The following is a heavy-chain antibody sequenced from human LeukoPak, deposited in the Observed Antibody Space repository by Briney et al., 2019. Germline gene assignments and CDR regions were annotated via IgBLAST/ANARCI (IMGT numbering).Heavy chain of an antibody. CDR3: ARLSGRDGYNFADY. J-gene: IGHJ4*02. Sequence: GGTLRLSCAASGFTFSSHGMSWVRQAPGKGLEWVSGIIPSGHTTYYADSVRGRFTISRDNSRNTLYLQMNSLKASDTAMYYCARLSGRDGYNFADYWGQGTLVTVSS. CDR2: IIPSGHTT. D-gene: IGHD5-24*01. CDR1: GFTFSSHG. V-gene: IGHV3-23*01.